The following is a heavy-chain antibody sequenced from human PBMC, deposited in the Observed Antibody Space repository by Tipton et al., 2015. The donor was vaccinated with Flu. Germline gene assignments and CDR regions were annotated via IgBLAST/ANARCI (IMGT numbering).Heavy chain of an antibody. J-gene: IGHJ3*02. V-gene: IGHV3-7*01. Sequence: VQLVQSGGGLVQPGGSLRLSCAASGFTFSTYWMSWVRQAPGKGLEWAANINQDGSEKYSVDSVKGRFTISRDNARNSLYLQMSSLRAEDTAMYYCASLRGSGSYSRYAFDIWGQGTMVTVSS. CDR2: INQDGSEK. CDR3: ASLRGSGSYSRYAFDI. D-gene: IGHD1-26*01. CDR1: GFTFSTYW.